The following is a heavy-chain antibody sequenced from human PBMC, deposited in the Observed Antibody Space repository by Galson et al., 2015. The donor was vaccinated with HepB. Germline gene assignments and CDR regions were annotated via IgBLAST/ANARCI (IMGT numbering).Heavy chain of an antibody. CDR1: GYSFANYW. J-gene: IGHJ6*02. Sequence: QSGAEVKKPGESLKISCKGSGYSFANYWIGWVRQMPGKGLEWMGIIYPGESDIEYSPYPTDSHTRYSPSFQGQVTISADKSISTAYLQWSSLKASDTAIYYCARQVWQLGPSRAYYYYGMDVWGQGTTVTVSS. CDR3: ARQVWQLGPSRAYYYYGMDV. CDR2: IYPGESDIEYSPYPTDSHT. V-gene: IGHV5-51*01. D-gene: IGHD6-6*01.